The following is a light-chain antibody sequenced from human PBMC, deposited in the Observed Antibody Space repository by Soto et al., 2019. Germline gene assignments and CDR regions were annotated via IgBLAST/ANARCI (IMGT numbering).Light chain of an antibody. CDR1: STDVGGYNY. J-gene: IGLJ1*01. V-gene: IGLV2-11*01. Sequence: QSALTQPRSVSGSPGQSVTISCTGTSTDVGGYNYVSWYQQHPGQVPKLMLYDVSKRPSGDPDRFSGSKSGNTASLTISGLQAEDEADYCCCSYAGRDTLYVFGSGTKVTVL. CDR3: CSYAGRDTLYV. CDR2: DVS.